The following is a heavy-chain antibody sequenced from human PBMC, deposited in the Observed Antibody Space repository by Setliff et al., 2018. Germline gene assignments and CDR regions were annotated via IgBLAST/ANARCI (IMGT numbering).Heavy chain of an antibody. CDR3: ARASRFGTIVYRGYYYMDV. V-gene: IGHV7-4-1*02. CDR2: INTNTGNP. D-gene: IGHD3-10*01. CDR1: GYTFTTYA. J-gene: IGHJ6*03. Sequence: ASVKVSCKASGYTFTTYAISWMRQAPGQGLEWMGWINTNTGNPSYVQGFTGRFVFSLVTSVSTAYLQISSLKAEDTAVYYCARASRFGTIVYRGYYYMDVWGKGTTVTVSS.